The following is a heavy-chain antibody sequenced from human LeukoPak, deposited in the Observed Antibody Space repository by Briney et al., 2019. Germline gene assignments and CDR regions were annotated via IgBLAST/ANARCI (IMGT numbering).Heavy chain of an antibody. CDR3: VRVKGTYFDY. CDR1: GFPLSSYN. CDR2: ISASGSAI. J-gene: IGHJ4*02. Sequence: GGSLRLSCAASGFPLSSYNMNWVRQAPGKGLEWISYISASGSAIYYVDSVKGRVTVSRDNARNSLFLQMDSPRAEDTAVYYCVRVKGTYFDYWGPGTLVTVSS. D-gene: IGHD1-1*01. V-gene: IGHV3-48*01.